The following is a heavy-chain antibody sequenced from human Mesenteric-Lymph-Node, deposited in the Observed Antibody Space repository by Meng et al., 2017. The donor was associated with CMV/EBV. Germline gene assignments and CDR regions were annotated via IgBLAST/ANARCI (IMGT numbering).Heavy chain of an antibody. CDR2: MSYDGTNK. Sequence: ASGFTFSNFAIHWVRQAPGKGLEWVALMSYDGTNKYYADSVKGRFTISRDTSKNTLYLQMNSLRAEDTAMYYCARDRVVVVATGFGYWGQGTLVTVSS. D-gene: IGHD2-21*01. CDR3: ARDRVVVVATGFGY. J-gene: IGHJ4*02. V-gene: IGHV3-30-3*01. CDR1: GFTFSNFA.